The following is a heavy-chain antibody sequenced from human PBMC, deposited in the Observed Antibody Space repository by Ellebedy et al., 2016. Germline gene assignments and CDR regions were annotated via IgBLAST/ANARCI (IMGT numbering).Heavy chain of an antibody. CDR2: FDPEDGET. CDR3: ATADINSGSRPFDY. D-gene: IGHD1-26*01. J-gene: IGHJ4*02. CDR1: GYTLTELS. Sequence: ASVKVSXXVSGYTLTELSMHWVRQAPGKGLEWMGGFDPEDGETIYAQKFQGRVTMTEDTSTDTAYMELSSLRSEDTAVYYCATADINSGSRPFDYWGQGTLVTVSS. V-gene: IGHV1-24*01.